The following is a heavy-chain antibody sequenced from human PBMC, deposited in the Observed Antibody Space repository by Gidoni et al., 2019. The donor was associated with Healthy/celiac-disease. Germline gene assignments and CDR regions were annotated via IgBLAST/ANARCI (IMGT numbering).Heavy chain of an antibody. V-gene: IGHV3-23*01. Sequence: EVPLLEYGGGLVQPGGSLRLSCAAAGCTFSSYAMSWCRQAPGKGLEWVSAISGSGGSTYYADSVKGRFTISRDNSKNTLYLQMNSLRAEDTAVYYCAKINWNDGHRDYWGQGTLVTVSS. D-gene: IGHD1-20*01. CDR1: GCTFSSYA. CDR3: AKINWNDGHRDY. CDR2: ISGSGGST. J-gene: IGHJ4*02.